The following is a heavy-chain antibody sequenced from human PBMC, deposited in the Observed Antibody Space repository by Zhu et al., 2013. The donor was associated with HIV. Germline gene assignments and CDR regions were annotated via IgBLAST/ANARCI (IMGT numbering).Heavy chain of an antibody. CDR1: GYTFTRYN. CDR3: ARVHSSGWHTSDYFDY. Sequence: QVQLVQSGAELKRPGASVKVSCKTSGYTFTRYNIYWVRQAPGQGLEWMGIINPSGGSAKYAQKFQGAVTITMDTSTSTVYMELRSLRSDDTAVYYCARVHSSGWHTSDYFDYWGQGTLVTVSS. J-gene: IGHJ4*02. CDR2: INPSGGSA. D-gene: IGHD6-19*01. V-gene: IGHV1-46*01.